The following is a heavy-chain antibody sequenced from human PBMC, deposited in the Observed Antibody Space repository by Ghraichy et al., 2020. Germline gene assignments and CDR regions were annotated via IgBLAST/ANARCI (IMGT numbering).Heavy chain of an antibody. CDR3: VRELGVGAYDY. V-gene: IGHV1-2*02. J-gene: IGHJ4*02. CDR1: GYTFTGYY. Sequence: GESLNISCKASGYTFTGYYIHWVRQAPGQVLEWMGWLNPNSGDTNYAQKFQGGVTLTGDTSISTAYMEMSRLRYDDTAVYYCVRELGVGAYDYWGQGTLVTVSS. D-gene: IGHD1-26*01. CDR2: LNPNSGDT.